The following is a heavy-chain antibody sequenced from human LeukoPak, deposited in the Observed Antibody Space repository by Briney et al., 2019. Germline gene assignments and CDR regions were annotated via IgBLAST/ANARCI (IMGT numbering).Heavy chain of an antibody. CDR2: INHSGST. D-gene: IGHD6-19*01. V-gene: IGHV4-34*01. Sequence: PSETLSLTCAVYGGSFSGYYWSWIRQPPGKGLEWIGEINHSGSTNYNPSLKSRVTISVDTSKNQFSLKLSSVTAADTAVYYCARGTAVAGDYYYYGMDVWGKGTTVTVSS. J-gene: IGHJ6*04. CDR1: GGSFSGYY. CDR3: ARGTAVAGDYYYYGMDV.